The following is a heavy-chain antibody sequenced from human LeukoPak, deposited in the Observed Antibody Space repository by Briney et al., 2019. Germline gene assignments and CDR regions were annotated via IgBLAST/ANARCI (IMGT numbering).Heavy chain of an antibody. V-gene: IGHV5-51*01. D-gene: IGHD6-13*01. CDR1: GYSFTSYW. CDR3: ARLFRIAAAGTLSGWFDP. CDR2: IYPGDSDT. Sequence: GESLKISCKGSGYSFTSYWIGWVRQMPGKGLEWMGIIYPGDSDTRYSPSFQGQVTISADKSISTAYLQWSSLKASDTAMYYCARLFRIAAAGTLSGWFDPWGQGTLVTVSS. J-gene: IGHJ5*02.